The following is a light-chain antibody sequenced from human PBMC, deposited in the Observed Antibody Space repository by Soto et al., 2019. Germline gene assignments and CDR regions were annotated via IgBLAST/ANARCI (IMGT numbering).Light chain of an antibody. CDR2: AAS. CDR3: QQLKSYPLS. J-gene: IGKJ4*01. CDR1: QDINSY. V-gene: IGKV1-9*01. Sequence: DIQLTQSPSFLSASVGDRVTITCRASQDINSYLAWYQQKPGKAPKLLIYAASTLQSGVPSRFSGSGAGTEFTLTIRSLQPEDFATYSCQQLKSYPLSFGGGTKVEIK.